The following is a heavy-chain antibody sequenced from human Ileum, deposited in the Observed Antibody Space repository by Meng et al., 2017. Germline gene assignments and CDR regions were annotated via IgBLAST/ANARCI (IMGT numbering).Heavy chain of an antibody. J-gene: IGHJ4*02. CDR3: ARDMPYSSGSFDY. V-gene: IGHV1-3*01. CDR1: GLTFVSYA. D-gene: IGHD3-10*01. Sequence: QVQLVESGAEWKKPGASGKVSFKAYGLTFVSYAIYWVRQAPGQGLEWMGWITAGNGNTKYSQKFQGRVTITRDTSASAVYMELSNLKFEDTAVYYCARDMPYSSGSFDYWGQGTLVTVSS. CDR2: ITAGNGNT.